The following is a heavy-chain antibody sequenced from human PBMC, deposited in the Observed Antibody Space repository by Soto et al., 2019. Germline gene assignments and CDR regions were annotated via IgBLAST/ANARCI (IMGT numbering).Heavy chain of an antibody. CDR1: GGSISSCGYY. D-gene: IGHD3-10*01. Sequence: QVQLQESGPGLVKPSQTLSLTCTVSGGSISSCGYYWSWIRQHPGKGLEWIGYIYYSGSTYYNPSLKSRVTISVDTSKNQFSLKLSSVTAADTAVYYCAREDGSGSHYFDYWGQGTLVTVSS. J-gene: IGHJ4*02. CDR2: IYYSGST. CDR3: AREDGSGSHYFDY. V-gene: IGHV4-31*03.